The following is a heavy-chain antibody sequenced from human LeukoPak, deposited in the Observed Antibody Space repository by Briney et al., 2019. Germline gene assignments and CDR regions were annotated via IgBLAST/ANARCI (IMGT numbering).Heavy chain of an antibody. CDR3: ARGPLDSGYTYFDY. J-gene: IGHJ4*02. Sequence: PSETLSLTCTVSGASISSYYWSWIRQPPGKGLEWIGYFSYSGNTNYNPSLKSRVTVSVDTSKNQFSLKLTSVTAADTAVYHCARGPLDSGYTYFDYRGQGTLVTVSS. V-gene: IGHV4-59*01. CDR2: FSYSGNT. CDR1: GASISSYY. D-gene: IGHD5-12*01.